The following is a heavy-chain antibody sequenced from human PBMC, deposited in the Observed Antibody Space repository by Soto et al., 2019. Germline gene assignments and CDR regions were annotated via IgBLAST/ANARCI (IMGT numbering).Heavy chain of an antibody. V-gene: IGHV3-30*18. J-gene: IGHJ4*02. CDR1: GFTFSNFG. D-gene: IGHD6-19*01. CDR2: VSYDEVNK. CDR3: AKVMTEYSGVAIDH. Sequence: QVHLLELGGGVVQPGRSLRLSCVGSGFTFSNFGIHWVRQAPGKGLEWLAVVSYDEVNKFYADSVRGRFTISRDNSKDTVYLQINSLRRDDTAMYFCAKVMTEYSGVAIDHWGQGTLVTVSS.